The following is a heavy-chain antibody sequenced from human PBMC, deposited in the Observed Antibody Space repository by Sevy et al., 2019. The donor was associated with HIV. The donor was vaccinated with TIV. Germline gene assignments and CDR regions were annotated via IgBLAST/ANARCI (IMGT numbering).Heavy chain of an antibody. CDR3: ARAPRGYCSSTSCYNIHYYYGMDV. D-gene: IGHD2-2*02. CDR2: IGTAGDT. Sequence: GGSLRLSCAASGFTFSSYDMHWVRQATGKGLEWVSPIGTAGDTYYPGSVKGRFTISRENAKNSLYLQMNSLRAGDTAVYYCARAPRGYCSSTSCYNIHYYYGMDVWGQGTTVTVSS. CDR1: GFTFSSYD. J-gene: IGHJ6*02. V-gene: IGHV3-13*01.